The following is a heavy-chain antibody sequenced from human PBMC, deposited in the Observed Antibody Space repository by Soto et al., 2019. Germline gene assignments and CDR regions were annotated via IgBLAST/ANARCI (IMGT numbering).Heavy chain of an antibody. J-gene: IGHJ6*02. D-gene: IGHD3-10*01. V-gene: IGHV1-24*01. CDR2: FDPEDGET. CDR3: ATGPQPLWFGEFGSRYYYGMDV. CDR1: GYTLTELS. Sequence: ASVKVSCKVSGYTLTELSMHWVRQAPGKGLERMGGFDPEDGETIYAQKFQGRVTMTEDTSTDTAYMELSSLRSEDTAVYYCATGPQPLWFGEFGSRYYYGMDVWGQGTTVTVSS.